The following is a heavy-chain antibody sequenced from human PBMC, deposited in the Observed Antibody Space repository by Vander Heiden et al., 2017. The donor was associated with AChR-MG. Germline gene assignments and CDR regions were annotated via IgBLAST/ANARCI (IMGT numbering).Heavy chain of an antibody. V-gene: IGHV3-7*03. J-gene: IGHJ4*02. CDR1: SFTFSDLW. D-gene: IGHD3-16*01. CDR2: IKQDGSEE. Sequence: EVQLVESGGGLVQPVGSLRLSCTASSFTFSDLWMNWVRQAPGKGLEWVAIIKQDGSEEHYVDSVEGRFTISRDNTKKSLYLQMNSLRAEDTAMYYCAGGGGYLIEYWGQGTLVTVSS. CDR3: AGGGGYLIEY.